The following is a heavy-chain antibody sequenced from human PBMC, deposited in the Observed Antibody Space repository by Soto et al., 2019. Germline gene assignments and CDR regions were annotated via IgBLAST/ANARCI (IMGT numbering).Heavy chain of an antibody. V-gene: IGHV4-39*01. Sequence: SETLSLTCTVSGGSISSSSYYWGWIRQPRGKGLEWVGSIYYSGSTHYNPSLKSRVTISVDTSKNQFSLKLSSVTAADTAVYYCARRSAPYGSGSYYYFDYWGQGTLVTVSS. D-gene: IGHD3-10*01. J-gene: IGHJ4*02. CDR2: IYYSGST. CDR3: ARRSAPYGSGSYYYFDY. CDR1: GGSISSSSYY.